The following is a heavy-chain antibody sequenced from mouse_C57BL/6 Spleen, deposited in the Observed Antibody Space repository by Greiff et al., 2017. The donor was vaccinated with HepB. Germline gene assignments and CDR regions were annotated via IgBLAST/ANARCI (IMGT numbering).Heavy chain of an antibody. J-gene: IGHJ4*01. CDR1: GYAFSSSW. CDR3: ARDLYYAMDY. V-gene: IGHV1-82*01. CDR2: IYPGDGDT. Sequence: VQLQESGPELVKPGASVKISCKASGYAFSSSWMNWVKQRPGKGLEWIGRIYPGDGDTNYNGKFKGKATLTADKSSSTAYMQLSSLTSEDSAVYFCARDLYYAMDYWGQGTSVTVSS.